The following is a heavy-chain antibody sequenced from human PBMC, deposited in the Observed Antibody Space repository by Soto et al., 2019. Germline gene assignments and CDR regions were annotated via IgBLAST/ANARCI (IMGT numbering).Heavy chain of an antibody. V-gene: IGHV4-4*08. CDR2: IYPPGTI. J-gene: IGHJ4*02. CDR3: ARGPTAEKVDS. Sequence: SETLSLTCAVSGASIGYNYWSWNRQPPGKGLEWIGYIYPPGTIHYNASLKTRVTISLDTSKNQFSLALTSVTAADTAMYYCARGPTAEKVDSWGQGILVTVSS. CDR1: GASIGYNY.